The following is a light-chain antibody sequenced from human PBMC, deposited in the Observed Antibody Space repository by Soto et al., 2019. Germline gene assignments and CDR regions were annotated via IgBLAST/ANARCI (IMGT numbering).Light chain of an antibody. J-gene: IGKJ5*01. Sequence: IVLTQSPDTRSLSPGERATLSCRASQSVTTYLAWYQQKPGQAPRLLIYDASNRATGIPARFSGSGSVTDFTRTISSLEPEEFAGYYCQQRSTWPPIISFGQGTRLEIK. CDR2: DAS. CDR3: QQRSTWPPIIS. V-gene: IGKV3-11*01. CDR1: QSVTTY.